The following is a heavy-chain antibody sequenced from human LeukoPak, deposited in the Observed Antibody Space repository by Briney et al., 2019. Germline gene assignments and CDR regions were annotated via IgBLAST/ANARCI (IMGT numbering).Heavy chain of an antibody. Sequence: GGSLRLSCAASGFTFSRYWMNWVRQAPGKGLEWVANIKQDGSQKYYVDSVKGRITISRDNAKNSLYLQMNSLRAEDTAVYYCARGLRRGFDPWGQGTLVTASS. CDR2: IKQDGSQK. J-gene: IGHJ5*02. CDR3: ARGLRRGFDP. D-gene: IGHD3-10*01. CDR1: GFTFSRYW. V-gene: IGHV3-7*01.